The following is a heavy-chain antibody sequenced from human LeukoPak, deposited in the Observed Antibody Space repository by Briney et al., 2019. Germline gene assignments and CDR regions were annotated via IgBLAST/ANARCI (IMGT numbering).Heavy chain of an antibody. V-gene: IGHV3-74*01. CDR3: ARDMDDSSGYAFDY. J-gene: IGHJ4*02. D-gene: IGHD3-22*01. CDR1: GFTFSSYW. Sequence: GGSLRLSCAASGFTFSSYWMHWVRQAPGKGLVWVSRINSGGSSTSNADSVKGRFTISRDNAKNTLYLQMNSLRAEDTAVYYCARDMDDSSGYAFDYWGQGTLVTVSS. CDR2: INSGGSST.